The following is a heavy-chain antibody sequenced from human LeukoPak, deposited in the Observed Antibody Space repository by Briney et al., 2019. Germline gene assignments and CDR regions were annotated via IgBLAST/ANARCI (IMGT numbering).Heavy chain of an antibody. CDR1: GFTFDDYA. Sequence: GRSLRLSCAASGFTFDDYAMHWVRQAPGKGLEWVSGISWNSGSIGYADSVKGRFTISRDNAKNSLYLQMNSLRAEDTALYYCAKERGYCCSTSCYNWFDPWGQGTLVTVSS. V-gene: IGHV3-9*01. CDR2: ISWNSGSI. D-gene: IGHD2-2*01. J-gene: IGHJ5*02. CDR3: AKERGYCCSTSCYNWFDP.